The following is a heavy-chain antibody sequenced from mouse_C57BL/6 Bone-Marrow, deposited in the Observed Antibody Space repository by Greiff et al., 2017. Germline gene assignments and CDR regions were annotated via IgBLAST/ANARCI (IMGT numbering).Heavy chain of an antibody. CDR1: GYAFTNYL. J-gene: IGHJ4*01. D-gene: IGHD1-1*01. Sequence: VQLQESGAELVRPGTSVKVSCKASGYAFTNYLIEWVKQRPGQGLEWIGVINPGSGGTNYNEKFKGKATLTADKSSSTAYMQLSSLTSEDSAVYFCASPNYYGSSYNAMDYWGQGTSVTVSS. V-gene: IGHV1-54*01. CDR2: INPGSGGT. CDR3: ASPNYYGSSYNAMDY.